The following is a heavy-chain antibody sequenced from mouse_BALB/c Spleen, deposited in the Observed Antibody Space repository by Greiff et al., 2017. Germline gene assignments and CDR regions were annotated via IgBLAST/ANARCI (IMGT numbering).Heavy chain of an antibody. V-gene: IGHV2-9*02. CDR1: GFSLTSYG. CDR2: IWAGGST. J-gene: IGHJ4*01. Sequence: QVQLQQSGPGLVAPSQSLSITCTVSGFSLTSYGVHWVRQPPGKGLEWLGVIWAGGSTNYNSALMSRLSISKDNSKSQVFLKMNSLQTDDTAMYYCARVGDYDGAFYAMDYWGQGTSVTVSS. CDR3: ARVGDYDGAFYAMDY. D-gene: IGHD2-4*01.